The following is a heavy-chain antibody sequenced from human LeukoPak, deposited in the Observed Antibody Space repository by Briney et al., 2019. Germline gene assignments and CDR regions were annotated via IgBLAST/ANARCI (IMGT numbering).Heavy chain of an antibody. V-gene: IGHV1-69*01. J-gene: IGHJ4*02. CDR2: IIPIFGTA. CDR3: ARDFGIAAAGTGGYYFDY. CDR1: GGTFSSYA. D-gene: IGHD6-13*01. Sequence: SSVKVSCKASGGTFSSYAISWVRQAPGQGLEWLGGIIPIFGTAVYAQRFQGRVSITADAFTRTVYMELSSLRSEDTAVCFCARDFGIAAAGTGGYYFDYWGQGTLVTVSS.